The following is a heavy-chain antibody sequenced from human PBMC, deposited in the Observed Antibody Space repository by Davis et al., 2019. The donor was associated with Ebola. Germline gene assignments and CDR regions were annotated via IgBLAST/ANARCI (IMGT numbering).Heavy chain of an antibody. CDR2: ISYDGSNK. V-gene: IGHV3-30-3*01. CDR3: MSLSGAS. D-gene: IGHD3-10*01. J-gene: IGHJ5*02. CDR1: GFTFSSYA. Sequence: GESLKISCAASGFTFSSYAMHWVRQAPGKGLEWVAVISYDGSNKYYADSVKGRFTIPRDNSKNTLYLQMNSLRAEDTAVYYCMSLSGASWGPGTLVTVSS.